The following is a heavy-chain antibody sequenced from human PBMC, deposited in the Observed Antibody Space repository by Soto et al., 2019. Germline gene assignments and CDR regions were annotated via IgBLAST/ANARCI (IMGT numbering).Heavy chain of an antibody. J-gene: IGHJ4*02. CDR1: GFTFSSYW. D-gene: IGHD3-10*01. V-gene: IGHV3-74*01. Sequence: GGSLRLSCAASGFTFSSYWMHWVRQVPGKGLLWVSRIDEYGNTIDYADSVRGRFTISRDNARNTLYLEMNSLRAKDTALYYCTRDIGERWAYWGQGTLVTVSS. CDR3: TRDIGERWAY. CDR2: IDEYGNTI.